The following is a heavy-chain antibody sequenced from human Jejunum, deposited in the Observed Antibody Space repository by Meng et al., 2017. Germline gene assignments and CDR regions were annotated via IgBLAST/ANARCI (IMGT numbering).Heavy chain of an antibody. CDR2: IYYSGFT. J-gene: IGHJ4*01. D-gene: IGHD6-19*01. CDR3: ARGGLAVTGARYYFDY. CDR1: GASISSGAYY. V-gene: IGHV4-31*11. Sequence: SETLSLTCAVSGASISSGAYYWTWIRHHPEKGLEWIGYIYYSGFTDYNPSLKSRVTISRDTSKNRFSLNLNSVTAADTAVYYCARGGLAVTGARYYFDYWGHGKPVTGAS.